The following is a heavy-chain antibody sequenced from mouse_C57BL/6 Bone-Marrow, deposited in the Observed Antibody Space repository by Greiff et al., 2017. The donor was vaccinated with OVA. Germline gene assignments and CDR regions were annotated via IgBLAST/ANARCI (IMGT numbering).Heavy chain of an antibody. CDR3: ARHDFYDGFSYAMDY. CDR1: GFTFSSYG. J-gene: IGHJ4*01. Sequence: EVMLVESGGDLVKPGGSLKLSCAASGFTFSSYGMSWVRQTPDKRLEWVATISSGGSYTYYPDSVKGRFTISSDNAKNTLYLQMSSLKSEDTAMYYCARHDFYDGFSYAMDYWGQGTSVTVSS. CDR2: ISSGGSYT. D-gene: IGHD2-3*01. V-gene: IGHV5-6*01.